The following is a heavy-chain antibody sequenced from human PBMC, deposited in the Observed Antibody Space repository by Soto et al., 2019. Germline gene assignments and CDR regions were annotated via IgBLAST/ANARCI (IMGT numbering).Heavy chain of an antibody. V-gene: IGHV3-7*01. CDR1: GFTFSSYW. CDR2: IKQDGRQK. Sequence: EVQLVESGGGVVQPGGSLRLSCAASGFTFSSYWMSWVRQAPGKGLEWVANIKQDGRQKYYVDSVKGRFTISRDNGRNSRYLQMNILGAEDTAVYYCARGNYFWSGYYYFDYWGPGTLVTVSS. CDR3: ARGNYFWSGYYYFDY. D-gene: IGHD3-3*01. J-gene: IGHJ4*02.